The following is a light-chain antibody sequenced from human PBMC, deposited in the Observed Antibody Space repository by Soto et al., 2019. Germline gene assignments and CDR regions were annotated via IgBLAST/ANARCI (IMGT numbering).Light chain of an antibody. Sequence: IVMTQSPATLAVSPGVRAPLSCRASQSVSSNVAWYHQKPGQAPRLLIYGASTRATGIPASFSGSGSGTEFTLTISSLQSEDFAVYYCQQYNNWPPWTFGQGPKVEIK. CDR3: QQYNNWPPWT. CDR2: GAS. J-gene: IGKJ1*01. V-gene: IGKV3-15*01. CDR1: QSVSSN.